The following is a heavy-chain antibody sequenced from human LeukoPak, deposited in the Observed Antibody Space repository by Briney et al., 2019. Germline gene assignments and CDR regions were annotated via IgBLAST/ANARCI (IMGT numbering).Heavy chain of an antibody. J-gene: IGHJ4*02. Sequence: PGGSLRLSCAASVFTFSSYAMSWVRQAPGKGLEWVSAISGSGGSTYYADSVKGGFTISRDNSKNTLYMQMNSLRAEDTAVYYCAKDRLLVTYYYDSSGYWFDYWGQGTLVTVSS. CDR2: ISGSGGST. CDR3: AKDRLLVTYYYDSSGYWFDY. D-gene: IGHD3-22*01. V-gene: IGHV3-23*01. CDR1: VFTFSSYA.